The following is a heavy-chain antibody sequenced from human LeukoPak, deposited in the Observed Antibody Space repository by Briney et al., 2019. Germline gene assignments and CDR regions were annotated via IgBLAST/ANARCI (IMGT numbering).Heavy chain of an antibody. V-gene: IGHV3-30*02. CDR2: IQYDGSNQ. Sequence: GGSLRLSCAESGFTFSSYGMHWVRHAPGKRLEWVAYIQYDGSNQQYADSVKGRFIISRDRSKNIPYLQMNSLRAEDTAVYYCAKEKYDILTGYYNGFDYWGQGTLVTVSS. D-gene: IGHD3-9*01. J-gene: IGHJ4*02. CDR1: GFTFSSYG. CDR3: AKEKYDILTGYYNGFDY.